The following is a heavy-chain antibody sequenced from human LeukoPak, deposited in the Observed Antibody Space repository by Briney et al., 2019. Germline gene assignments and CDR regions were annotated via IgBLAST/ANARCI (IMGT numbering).Heavy chain of an antibody. D-gene: IGHD3-10*01. Sequence: ASVKVSCKASGYSFTDSYMHWVRQAPGQGLEWMGWINPNSGGTNYAQKFQGRVSMTRDTSISTAYMDLGSLGSDDTAVYYCARDGEYGTGSYYRGCFDYWGQGILVTVSS. CDR3: ARDGEYGTGSYYRGCFDY. CDR2: INPNSGGT. V-gene: IGHV1-2*02. J-gene: IGHJ4*02. CDR1: GYSFTDSY.